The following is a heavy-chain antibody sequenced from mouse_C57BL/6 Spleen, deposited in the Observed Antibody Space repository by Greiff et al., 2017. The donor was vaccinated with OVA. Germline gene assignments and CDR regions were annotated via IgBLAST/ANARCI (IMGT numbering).Heavy chain of an antibody. CDR3: ARGGGWLLGED. D-gene: IGHD2-3*01. CDR1: GYTFTGYW. J-gene: IGHJ2*01. V-gene: IGHV1-9*01. Sequence: VQLQQSGAELMKPGASVTLSCKATGYTFTGYWLAWVKPRPGPGLEWIGVFFPGSGSPNYHESFHGQATLTPDTSSNTAYMQLSSLTTEDSAIYYWARGGGWLLGEDWGKGTTRTVAS. CDR2: FFPGSGSP.